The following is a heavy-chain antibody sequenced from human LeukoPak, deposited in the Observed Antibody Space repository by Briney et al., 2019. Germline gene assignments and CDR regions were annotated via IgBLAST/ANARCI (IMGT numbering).Heavy chain of an antibody. CDR2: INPSGGST. CDR3: AREGHGPQNYYYYYYMDV. V-gene: IGHV1-46*03. D-gene: IGHD2-8*01. CDR1: GYSFTSYY. Sequence: ASVTVSCKASGYSFTSYYMRWVRQAPGQGLEWMGIINPSGGSTSYAQKFQGRVTMTRDTFTSTVYMELSSLRSEDTAVYYCAREGHGPQNYYYYYYMDVWGKGTTVTVCS. J-gene: IGHJ6*03.